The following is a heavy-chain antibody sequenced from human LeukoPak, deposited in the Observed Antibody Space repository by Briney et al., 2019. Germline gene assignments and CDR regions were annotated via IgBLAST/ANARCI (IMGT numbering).Heavy chain of an antibody. V-gene: IGHV3-21*01. CDR2: ISSISSHI. J-gene: IGHJ4*02. D-gene: IGHD2-2*01. Sequence: GGSLRLSCAASGFTFSTYTMNWVRQAPGQGLEWVSSISSISSHIFYADSVKGRFTISRDNAKNSLYLQMSSLRAEDTAVYYCASSPPYCSSTNCYSNYWGQGTLVTVSS. CDR1: GFTFSTYT. CDR3: ASSPPYCSSTNCYSNY.